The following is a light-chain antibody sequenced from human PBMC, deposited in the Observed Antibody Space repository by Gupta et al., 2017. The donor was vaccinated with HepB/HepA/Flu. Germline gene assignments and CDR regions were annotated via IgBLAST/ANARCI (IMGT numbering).Light chain of an antibody. Sequence: SSELTQDPAVSVTLGQTVRITCQGDSLRSYYASWYQQKPGQAPVLVIYGKNNRPSGIPDRFSGSNSGDTASLTITGARAEDEADYYCNSRDSSGNHHLVFGGGTKLTVL. V-gene: IGLV3-19*01. CDR2: GKN. J-gene: IGLJ2*01. CDR1: SLRSYY. CDR3: NSRDSSGNHHLV.